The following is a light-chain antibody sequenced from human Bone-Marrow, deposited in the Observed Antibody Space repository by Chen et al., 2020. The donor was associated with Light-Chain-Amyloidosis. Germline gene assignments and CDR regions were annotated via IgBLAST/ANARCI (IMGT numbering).Light chain of an antibody. CDR2: AAS. Sequence: DIQMTQSPSSLSASVGDRVTITCRASQVITNTVAWYQQKPGKAPKLLLYAASRLQSGVPSRFSGSESGTEYTLTISSLQPEDFATYYCQQYYTTPWTFGQGTKVEIK. CDR1: QVITNT. V-gene: IGKV1-NL1*01. CDR3: QQYYTTPWT. J-gene: IGKJ1*01.